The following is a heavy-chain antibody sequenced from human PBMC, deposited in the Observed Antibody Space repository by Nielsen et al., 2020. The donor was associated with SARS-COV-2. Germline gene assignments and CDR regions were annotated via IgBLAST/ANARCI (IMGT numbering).Heavy chain of an antibody. CDR3: ATGYSSWYFDL. Sequence: SLKISCAASGFTFDDYAMHWVRQAPGKGLEWVSGISWNSGSIGYADSVKGRFTISRDNAKNSLYLQMNSLRAEDTALYYCATGYSSWYFDLWGRGTLVTVSS. D-gene: IGHD6-19*01. J-gene: IGHJ2*01. V-gene: IGHV3-9*01. CDR1: GFTFDDYA. CDR2: ISWNSGSI.